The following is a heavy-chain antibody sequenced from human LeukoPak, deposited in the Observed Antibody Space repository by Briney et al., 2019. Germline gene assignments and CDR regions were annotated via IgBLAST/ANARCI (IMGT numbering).Heavy chain of an antibody. J-gene: IGHJ4*02. CDR2: TNPDGSIK. Sequence: GGSLRLSCAASGFIFGGYWMSWVRQAPGRGLEWVANTNPDGSIKYYVDSVNGRFTISRDNAKNSLYLQMNSLRAEDTAVYYCVRGFLQWLYWGQGTLVTVSS. D-gene: IGHD3-3*01. CDR1: GFIFGGYW. V-gene: IGHV3-7*01. CDR3: VRGFLQWLY.